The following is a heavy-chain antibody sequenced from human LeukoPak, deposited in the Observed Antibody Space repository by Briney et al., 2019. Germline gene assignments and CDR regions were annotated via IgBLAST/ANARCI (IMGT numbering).Heavy chain of an antibody. Sequence: GASVKVSCKASGYTFTGYYMHWVRQAPGQGLEWMGWINPNSGGTNYAQKFQGRVTMTRDTSISTAYMELSRLRSDDTAVYYCARGHTSGSYPAGYFQHWGQGTLVTVSS. J-gene: IGHJ1*01. CDR3: ARGHTSGSYPAGYFQH. V-gene: IGHV1-2*02. CDR2: INPNSGGT. D-gene: IGHD1-26*01. CDR1: GYTFTGYY.